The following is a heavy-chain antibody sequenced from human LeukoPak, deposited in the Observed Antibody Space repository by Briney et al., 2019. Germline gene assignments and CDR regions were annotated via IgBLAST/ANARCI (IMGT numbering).Heavy chain of an antibody. Sequence: PGRSLRLSCAASGFTFSSYGMHWVRQAPGKGLEWVAVISYDGSNKYYADSVKGRFTISRDNSKNTLYLQMNSLRAEDTAVYYCAKDLPYFNTATGPFDYWGQGTLVTVSS. CDR3: AKDLPYFNTATGPFDY. D-gene: IGHD5-18*01. CDR2: ISYDGSNK. J-gene: IGHJ4*02. CDR1: GFTFSSYG. V-gene: IGHV3-30*18.